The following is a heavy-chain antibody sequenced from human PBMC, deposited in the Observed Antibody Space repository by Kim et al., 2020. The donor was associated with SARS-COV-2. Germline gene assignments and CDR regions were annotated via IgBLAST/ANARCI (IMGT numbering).Heavy chain of an antibody. CDR1: GGSIRSGGKF. Sequence: SETLSLTCSVSGGSIRSGGKFWAWIRQHPAKGLEWIGYISYSGNSHYSPSLRSRVSISLRTSENQFSLELTSVTAADTAVYYCARGQPLDYWGQGLLVTVSS. CDR3: ARGQPLDY. D-gene: IGHD2-2*01. V-gene: IGHV4-31*03. CDR2: ISYSGNS. J-gene: IGHJ4*02.